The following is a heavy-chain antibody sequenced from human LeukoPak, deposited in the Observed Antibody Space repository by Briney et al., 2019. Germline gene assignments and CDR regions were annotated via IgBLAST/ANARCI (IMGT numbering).Heavy chain of an antibody. J-gene: IGHJ3*02. D-gene: IGHD4-23*01. CDR3: AKTTVANNAFDI. CDR1: GGTFSSYA. Sequence: ASVKVSCKASGGTFSSYAISWVRQAPGRGLEWMGGTILILGIANYAQKFQGRVTITADKSTSTAYMELSSLRSEDTAVYYCAKTTVANNAFDIWGQGTMVTVSS. CDR2: TILILGIA. V-gene: IGHV1-69*10.